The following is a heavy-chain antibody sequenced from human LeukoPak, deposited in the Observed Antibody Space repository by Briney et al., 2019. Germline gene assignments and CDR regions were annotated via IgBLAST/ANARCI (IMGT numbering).Heavy chain of an antibody. V-gene: IGHV4-61*01. J-gene: IGHJ4*02. Sequence: SETLSLTCTVSGDSVSSGSSYWSWIRQPPGKGLEWIGYIYYTGSTNYNPSLKSRVTISVDTSKNQFSLSLSSVTAADTAVYYCARGGWYLDYWGQGTLVTVSS. CDR1: GDSVSSGSSY. CDR2: IYYTGST. D-gene: IGHD6-19*01. CDR3: ARGGWYLDY.